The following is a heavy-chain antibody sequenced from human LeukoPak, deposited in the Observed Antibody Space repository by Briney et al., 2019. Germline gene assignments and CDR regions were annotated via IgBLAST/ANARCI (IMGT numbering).Heavy chain of an antibody. Sequence: GGSLRLSCAASGFTLDDYAMHWVRQAPGKGLEWVAVISYDGSNKYYADSVKGRFTISRDNSKNTLYLQMNSLRAEDTAVYYCARDGTLDYWGQGTLVTVSS. V-gene: IGHV3-30-3*01. CDR2: ISYDGSNK. J-gene: IGHJ4*02. CDR1: GFTLDDYA. CDR3: ARDGTLDY.